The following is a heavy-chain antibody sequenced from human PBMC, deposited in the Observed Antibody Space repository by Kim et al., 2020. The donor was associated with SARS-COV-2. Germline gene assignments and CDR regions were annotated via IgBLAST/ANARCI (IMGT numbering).Heavy chain of an antibody. CDR3: AREEVATPELWSYYYYYYGMDV. Sequence: GGSLRLSCAASGFTFSSYWMHWVRQAPGKGLVWVSRINSDRSSTSYADSVKGRFTISRDNAKNTLYLQMNSLRAEDTAVYYCAREEVATPELWSYYYYYYGMDVWGQGTTVTVSS. V-gene: IGHV3-74*01. D-gene: IGHD5-18*01. CDR2: INSDRSST. J-gene: IGHJ6*02. CDR1: GFTFSSYW.